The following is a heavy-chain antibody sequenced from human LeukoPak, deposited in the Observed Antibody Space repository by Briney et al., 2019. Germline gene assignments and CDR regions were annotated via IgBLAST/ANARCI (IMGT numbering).Heavy chain of an antibody. CDR3: ASPRLGGGFFDI. Sequence: ASVKISCKASGYTFTSYGISWVRQAPGQGLEWMGRIIPILGIANYAQKFQGRVTITADKSTSTAYMELSSLRSEDTAVYYCASPRLGGGFFDIWGQGTMVTVSS. CDR1: GYTFTSYG. V-gene: IGHV1-69*04. D-gene: IGHD2-15*01. CDR2: IIPILGIA. J-gene: IGHJ3*02.